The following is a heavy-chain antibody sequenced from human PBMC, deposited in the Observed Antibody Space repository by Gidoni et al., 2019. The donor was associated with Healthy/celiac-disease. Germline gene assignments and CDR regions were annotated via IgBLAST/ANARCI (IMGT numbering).Heavy chain of an antibody. CDR1: GGSFSGYY. J-gene: IGHJ6*02. Sequence: QVQLQQWGAGLLKPSETLSLTCAVYGGSFSGYYWSWIRQPPGKGLEWIGEINQSGSTNYNPSLKSRVTISVDTSKNQFSLKLSSVTAADTAVYYCAREFRVYYYYGMDVWGQGTTVTVSS. CDR3: AREFRVYYYYGMDV. D-gene: IGHD3-10*01. CDR2: INQSGST. V-gene: IGHV4-34*02.